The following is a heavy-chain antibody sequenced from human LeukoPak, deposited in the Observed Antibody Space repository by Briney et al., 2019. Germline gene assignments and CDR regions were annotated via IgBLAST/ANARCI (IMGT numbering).Heavy chain of an antibody. D-gene: IGHD1-26*01. CDR1: GFTLSSSA. Sequence: PGGSLRLSCAASGFTLSSSAMNWVRQAPGKGLEWVSSINNVGSHIYYAGSVEGRFTISRDNTKNSLYLQMNSLRAEDTAVYYCSRDPTYYLRYGYFDYWGQGALVTVSS. CDR2: INNVGSHI. V-gene: IGHV3-21*01. CDR3: SRDPTYYLRYGYFDY. J-gene: IGHJ4*02.